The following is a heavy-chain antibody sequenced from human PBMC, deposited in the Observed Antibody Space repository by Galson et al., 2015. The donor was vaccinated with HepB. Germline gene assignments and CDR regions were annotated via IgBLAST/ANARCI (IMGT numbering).Heavy chain of an antibody. CDR3: ASHPDYGDY. J-gene: IGHJ4*01. Sequence: ETLSLTCTVSGVSIGTYYWSWFRQSPGKRVEWLGYIYSDGTTTYSPSLKSRISISVDTAKRRLSLTVRSVTAADTAVYSCASHPDYGDYWGQGTLSPSP. V-gene: IGHV4-4*09. CDR2: IYSDGTT. CDR1: GVSIGTYY.